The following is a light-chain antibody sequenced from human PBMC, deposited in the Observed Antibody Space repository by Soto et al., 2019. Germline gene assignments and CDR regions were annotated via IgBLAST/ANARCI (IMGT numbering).Light chain of an antibody. CDR2: RNN. V-gene: IGLV1-47*01. J-gene: IGLJ1*01. CDR1: SSNIGSNY. Sequence: QSVLNQPPSASGTPGPRVTISCSGSSSNIGSNYVYWYQQLPGTAPKLLIYRNNQRPSGVPDRFSGSKSGTSASLAISGLRSEDEADYYCAAWDDSLSGYVVGTGTKLTVL. CDR3: AAWDDSLSGYV.